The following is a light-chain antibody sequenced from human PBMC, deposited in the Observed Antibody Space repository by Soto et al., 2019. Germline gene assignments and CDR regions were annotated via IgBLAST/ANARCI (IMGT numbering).Light chain of an antibody. Sequence: SYELTQPPSVSVAPGKTARITCGGNKIGSKSVHWYQQKPGQAPVLVIYYDSDRPSGIPERFSGSNSGNTATLTISRVEAGDEADYYCRVWDSSSDHVVFGGGTKLTVL. CDR2: YDS. V-gene: IGLV3-21*04. CDR3: RVWDSSSDHVV. CDR1: KIGSKS. J-gene: IGLJ2*01.